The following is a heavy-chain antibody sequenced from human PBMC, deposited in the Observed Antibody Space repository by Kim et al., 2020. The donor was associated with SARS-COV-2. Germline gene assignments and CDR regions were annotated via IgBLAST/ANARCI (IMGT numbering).Heavy chain of an antibody. Sequence: GGSLRLSCAASGFTFSSYAMSWVRQAPGKGLEWVSAISGSGGSTYYADSVKGRFTISRDNSKNTLYLQMNSLRAEDTAVYYCARAPPLRYFDWSYYFDYWGQGTLVTVSS. CDR1: GFTFSSYA. J-gene: IGHJ4*02. V-gene: IGHV3-23*01. CDR3: ARAPPLRYFDWSYYFDY. CDR2: ISGSGGST. D-gene: IGHD3-9*01.